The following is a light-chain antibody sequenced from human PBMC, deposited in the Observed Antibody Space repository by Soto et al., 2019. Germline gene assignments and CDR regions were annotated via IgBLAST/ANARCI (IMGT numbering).Light chain of an antibody. V-gene: IGLV1-40*01. J-gene: IGLJ2*01. Sequence: QSVLTQPPSVSGAPGQRVTISCTGSSSNIGAGYDVHWYQQLPGTAPKLLIYGNSNRPSGVPDRFSGSKSGTSASLAITGLQAEDEADYYCQSYDSSLWGVFGGGTKLT. CDR2: GNS. CDR1: SSNIGAGYD. CDR3: QSYDSSLWGV.